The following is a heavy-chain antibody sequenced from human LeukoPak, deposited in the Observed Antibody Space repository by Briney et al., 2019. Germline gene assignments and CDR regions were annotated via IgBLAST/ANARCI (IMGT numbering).Heavy chain of an antibody. Sequence: SETLSLTCTVSGGSITSRSYYWGWLRQPPGKGLQWIGSIYYGGTTYYNPSLKSRVTISVDTSKNQFTLKLSSVIAADATIYYCARQGDFWSGYLDAFDIWGQGTMVTVSS. D-gene: IGHD3-3*01. CDR3: ARQGDFWSGYLDAFDI. J-gene: IGHJ3*02. V-gene: IGHV4-39*01. CDR2: IYYGGTT. CDR1: GGSITSRSYY.